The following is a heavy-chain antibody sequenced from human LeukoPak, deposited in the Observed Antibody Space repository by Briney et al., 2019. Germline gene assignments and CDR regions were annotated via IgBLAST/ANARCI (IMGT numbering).Heavy chain of an antibody. CDR2: IYTSGST. J-gene: IGHJ4*02. CDR1: GRSISSGSYD. CDR3: ARAGKYYDFWSAQFDY. Sequence: PSQTLSLTCTVSGRSISSGSYDSPWIREPAGKGLEWIGRIYTSGSTNYSPSLKSRVTISVDTYKNQFSLKLSSVTAADTAVYYCARAGKYYDFWSAQFDYWGQGTLVTVSS. D-gene: IGHD3-3*01. V-gene: IGHV4-61*02.